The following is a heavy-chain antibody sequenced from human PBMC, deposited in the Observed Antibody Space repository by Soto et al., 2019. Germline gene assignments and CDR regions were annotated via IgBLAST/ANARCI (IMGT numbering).Heavy chain of an antibody. J-gene: IGHJ6*02. Sequence: ASVKVSCKASGYTFTSYCMHWVRQAPGQGLEWMGIINPSGGSTSYAQKFQGRVTMTRDTSTSTVYMELSSLRSEDTAVYYCARVSVVPAAYYYYYYGMDVWGQGTTVTVSS. D-gene: IGHD2-2*01. CDR1: GYTFTSYC. CDR2: INPSGGST. V-gene: IGHV1-46*01. CDR3: ARVSVVPAAYYYYYYGMDV.